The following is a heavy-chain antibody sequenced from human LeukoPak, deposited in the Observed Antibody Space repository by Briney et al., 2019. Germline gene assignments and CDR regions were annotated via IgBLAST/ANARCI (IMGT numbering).Heavy chain of an antibody. CDR2: ISYSGSP. CDR3: ARVPYGSGTYYFDY. Sequence: PSQTLSLTCTVSGGSINSGDSYWSWIRQPPGKSLEWIGYISYSGSPYYNPSLRGRVAISGDTSENQFFLRLGSVTAADTAVYYCARVPYGSGTYYFDYWARESWSPSPQ. J-gene: IGHJ4*02. V-gene: IGHV4-30-4*01. D-gene: IGHD3-10*01. CDR1: GGSINSGDSY.